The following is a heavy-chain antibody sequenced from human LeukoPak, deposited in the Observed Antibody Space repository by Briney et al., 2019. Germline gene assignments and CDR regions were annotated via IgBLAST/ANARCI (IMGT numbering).Heavy chain of an antibody. V-gene: IGHV1-18*01. CDR1: GYTFSNYG. J-gene: IGHJ3*02. CDR3: ASSIAAAGHDAFDI. D-gene: IGHD6-13*01. CDR2: ISAYNGNT. Sequence: ASVKVSCKASGYTFSNYGINWVRQAPGQGLEWMGWISAYNGNTNYAQKLQGRVTMTTDTSTSTAYMELRSLRSDDTAVYYCASSIAAAGHDAFDIWGQGTMVTVSS.